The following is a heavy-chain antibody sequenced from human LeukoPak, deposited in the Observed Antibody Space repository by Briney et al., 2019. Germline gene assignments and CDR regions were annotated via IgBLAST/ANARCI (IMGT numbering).Heavy chain of an antibody. CDR2: IWFDGSND. D-gene: IGHD6-19*01. V-gene: IGHV3-33*01. CDR1: GFTFSNLG. Sequence: GGSLRLSCAASGFTFSNLGIHWVRQAPGKGLEWVAVIWFDGSNDYFADSVKGRFTISRDNSKNTVYLQMNSLRAEDTAVYYCARAGIAVAGTFPLDYWGQGTLVTVSS. J-gene: IGHJ4*02. CDR3: ARAGIAVAGTFPLDY.